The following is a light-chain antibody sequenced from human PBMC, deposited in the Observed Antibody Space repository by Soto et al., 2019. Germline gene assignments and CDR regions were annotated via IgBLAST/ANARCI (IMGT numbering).Light chain of an antibody. V-gene: IGKV1-9*01. CDR3: QQLHSYPLT. CDR1: QGVSSY. Sequence: DIQLTQSPSFLSASVGDRVTITCRASQGVSSYLAWYQQKPGKTPKLLIYAASTLQSGVPSRFSGSGSGTEFTLTINSLQPEDFATYYCQQLHSYPLTFGGGTKVEIK. CDR2: AAS. J-gene: IGKJ4*01.